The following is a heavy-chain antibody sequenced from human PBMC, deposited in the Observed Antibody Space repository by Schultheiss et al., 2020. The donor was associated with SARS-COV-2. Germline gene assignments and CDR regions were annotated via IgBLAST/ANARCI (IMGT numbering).Heavy chain of an antibody. V-gene: IGHV1-2*02. CDR3: ARVPRHMIVVVSPFDY. J-gene: IGHJ4*02. CDR2: MNPNSGGT. D-gene: IGHD3-22*01. Sequence: ASVKVSCKASGGTFSSYAISWVRQAPGQGLEWMGWMNPNSGGTKYAQKFQGRVTVTRDTSISTAYMELSRLRSDDTAVYYCARVPRHMIVVVSPFDYWGQGTLVTVSS. CDR1: GGTFSSYA.